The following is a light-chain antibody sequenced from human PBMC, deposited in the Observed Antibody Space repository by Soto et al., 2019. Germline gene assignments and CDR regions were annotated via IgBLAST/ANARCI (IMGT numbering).Light chain of an antibody. CDR2: DGS. CDR1: NIGSKS. V-gene: IGLV3-21*02. Sequence: SYELTQPPSVSVAPGQTARITCGGNNIGSKSVHWYQQKPGQALVLVVYDGSDRPSGIPERFSGSNSGNTATLTISRVEAGDEADYYCQVWDSSSDGVFGTGTKVTVL. J-gene: IGLJ1*01. CDR3: QVWDSSSDGV.